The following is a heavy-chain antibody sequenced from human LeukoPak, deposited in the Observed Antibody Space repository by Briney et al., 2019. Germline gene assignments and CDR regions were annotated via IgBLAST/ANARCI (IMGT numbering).Heavy chain of an antibody. Sequence: GASVKVSCEASGYTFTGYYMHWVRQAPGQGLEWMGWISPNSGATDYAQTFQGRVTMTRDTSISTAYMELSRLTSDDTAVYYCARSHYDSWSGYLIDHWGQGTLVTVSS. V-gene: IGHV1-2*02. D-gene: IGHD3-3*01. CDR3: ARSHYDSWSGYLIDH. CDR1: GYTFTGYY. CDR2: ISPNSGAT. J-gene: IGHJ4*02.